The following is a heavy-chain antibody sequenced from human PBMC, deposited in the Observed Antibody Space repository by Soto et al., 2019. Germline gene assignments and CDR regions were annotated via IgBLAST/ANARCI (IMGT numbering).Heavy chain of an antibody. V-gene: IGHV1-3*01. CDR2: INAGNGNT. CDR3: ARDPGYSYGYN. Sequence: QVQLVQSGAEVKKPGASVKVSCKASGYTFTSYAMHWVRQAPGQRLEWMGWINAGNGNTKYSQKFQGRVTITRDTAASTAYVELSSLRAEDTGVYYCARDPGYSYGYNWGQGTLVTVSS. D-gene: IGHD5-18*01. J-gene: IGHJ4*02. CDR1: GYTFTSYA.